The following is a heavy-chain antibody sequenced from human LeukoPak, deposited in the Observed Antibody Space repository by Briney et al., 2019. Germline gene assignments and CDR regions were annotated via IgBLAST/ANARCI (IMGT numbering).Heavy chain of an antibody. Sequence: PGGSLRLSCAASGFTFSSYGMHWVRQAPGRGLEGVAVISYDGSNKYYADSVKGRFTISRDNSKNTLYLQMNSLRAEDTAVYYCAKARGRMVAVFDYWGQGTLVTVSS. CDR2: ISYDGSNK. J-gene: IGHJ4*02. D-gene: IGHD4/OR15-4a*01. V-gene: IGHV3-30*18. CDR1: GFTFSSYG. CDR3: AKARGRMVAVFDY.